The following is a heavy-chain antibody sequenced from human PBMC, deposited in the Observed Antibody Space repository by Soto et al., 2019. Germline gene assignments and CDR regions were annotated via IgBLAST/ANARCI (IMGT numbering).Heavy chain of an antibody. CDR2: IYYSGST. CDR3: ARWGPGSGYYTISGGMDV. Sequence: TLSLTCTVSGGSISSGDYYWSWIRQPPGKGLEWIGYIYYSGSTYYNPSLKSRVTISVDTSKNQFSLKLSSVTAADTAVYYCARWGPGSGYYTISGGMDVWGQGTTVTVSS. J-gene: IGHJ6*02. CDR1: GGSISSGDYY. D-gene: IGHD3-3*01. V-gene: IGHV4-30-4*01.